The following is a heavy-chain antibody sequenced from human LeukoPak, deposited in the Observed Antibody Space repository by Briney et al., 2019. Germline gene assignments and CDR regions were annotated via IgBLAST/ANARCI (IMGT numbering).Heavy chain of an antibody. D-gene: IGHD3-3*01. V-gene: IGHV4-4*07. CDR2: IYTSGST. CDR1: GGSISSYY. J-gene: IGHJ4*02. Sequence: SETLSLTCTVSGGSISSYYWSWIRQPAGKGLEWIGRIYTSGSTNYNPSLKSRVTISVDTSKNQFSLKLSSVTAADTAVYYCARASFTETIFGVVIFSPMDYWGQGTLVTVSS. CDR3: ARASFTETIFGVVIFSPMDY.